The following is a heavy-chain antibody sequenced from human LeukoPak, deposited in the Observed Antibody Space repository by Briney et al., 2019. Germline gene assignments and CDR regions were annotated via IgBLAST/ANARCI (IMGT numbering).Heavy chain of an antibody. CDR1: GGSMSSYY. V-gene: IGHV4-59*12. D-gene: IGHD5-12*01. Sequence: PSETLSLTCTVSGGSMSSYYWSWIRQPPGKGLEWIGYIYHSGSTYYNPSLKSRVTISVDKSKNQFSLKLSSVTAADTAVHYCARDRLPHLFDYWGQGTLVTVSS. CDR2: IYHSGST. J-gene: IGHJ4*02. CDR3: ARDRLPHLFDY.